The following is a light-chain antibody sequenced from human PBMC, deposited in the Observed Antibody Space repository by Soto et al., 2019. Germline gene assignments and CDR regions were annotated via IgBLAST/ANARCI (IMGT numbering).Light chain of an antibody. CDR3: QQRSNWPLT. V-gene: IGKV3-11*01. J-gene: IGKJ3*01. CDR1: QSVSSY. CDR2: DAS. Sequence: ELVWTQSPATRSLSPGERAKLSCRASQSVSSYLAWYPQKPGQAPRLLIYDASNRATGIPARFSGSGSGTDFNLTISRLETEDFAVYYCQQRSNWPLTFGPGTKVDIK.